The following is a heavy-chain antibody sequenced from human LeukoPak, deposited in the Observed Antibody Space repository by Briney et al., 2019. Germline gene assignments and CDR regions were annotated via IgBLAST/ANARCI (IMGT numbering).Heavy chain of an antibody. CDR3: ARDGEYYDFWSGPPDAFDI. CDR2: IYTSGST. J-gene: IGHJ3*02. D-gene: IGHD3-3*01. V-gene: IGHV4-4*07. CDR1: GYSISSYY. Sequence: SETLSLTCTVSGYSISSYYWCCFRRPAGEGLQWSGRIYTSGSTNYNPSLNSRVTISVDKSKNQFSLKLSSVTAADTAVYYCARDGEYYDFWSGPPDAFDIWGQGTMVTVSS.